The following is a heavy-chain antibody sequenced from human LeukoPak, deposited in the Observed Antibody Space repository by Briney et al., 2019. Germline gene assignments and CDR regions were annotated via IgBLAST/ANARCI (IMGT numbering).Heavy chain of an antibody. D-gene: IGHD6-6*01. J-gene: IGHJ4*02. CDR2: IWYDGSNK. CDR3: PKDVYGSSSLLDY. V-gene: IGHV3-33*06. CDR1: GFTFSSYG. Sequence: GGSLRLSCAASGFTFSSYGMHWVRQAPGKGLEWVAVIWYDGSNKYYADSVKGRFTISRDNSKNTLYLQMNSLRAEDTAVYYCPKDVYGSSSLLDYWGQGTLVTVSS.